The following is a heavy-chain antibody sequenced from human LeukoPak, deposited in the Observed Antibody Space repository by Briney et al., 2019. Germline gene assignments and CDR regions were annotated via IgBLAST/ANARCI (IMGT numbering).Heavy chain of an antibody. CDR1: GYSFSNDW. CDR3: ARRGCNGGSCYAY. V-gene: IGHV5-51*01. D-gene: IGHD2-15*01. CDR2: IYPGDSDT. Sequence: GESLKISCKGSGYSFSNDWIGWVRQMPGKGLEWMGIIYPGDSDTRYSPSSQGQVTISADKSISTAYLQWSSLGASDTAVYYCARRGCNGGSCYAYWGQGTLVTVSS. J-gene: IGHJ4*02.